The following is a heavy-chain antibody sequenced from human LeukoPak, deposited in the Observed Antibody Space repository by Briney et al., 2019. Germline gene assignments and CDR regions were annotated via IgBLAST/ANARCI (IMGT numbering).Heavy chain of an antibody. CDR3: LVVLSIRSP. Sequence: GGSLRLSCAASGFTFRSYGMHWVRQAPGKGLDWVAFIRYDGSNKYYADSVKGRFTISRDNSKHTLYLQMNRLRAEDTAVYYCLVVLSIRSPWGQGTLVTVSS. J-gene: IGHJ4*02. D-gene: IGHD3-22*01. CDR2: IRYDGSNK. V-gene: IGHV3-30*02. CDR1: GFTFRSYG.